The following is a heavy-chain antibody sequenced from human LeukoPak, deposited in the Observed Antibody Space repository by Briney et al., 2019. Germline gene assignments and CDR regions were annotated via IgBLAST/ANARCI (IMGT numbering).Heavy chain of an antibody. CDR1: GFTVSSNY. V-gene: IGHV3-53*01. Sequence: GGSLRLSCAASGFTVSSNYMSWVRQAPGKGLDWVSVIYTGGSTYYADSVKGRFTISRYNSKNTLYLQMNSLRAEDTAVYYCARLIAATGRVYFDSWGQGTLVTVSS. CDR3: ARLIAATGRVYFDS. J-gene: IGHJ4*02. D-gene: IGHD6-13*01. CDR2: IYTGGST.